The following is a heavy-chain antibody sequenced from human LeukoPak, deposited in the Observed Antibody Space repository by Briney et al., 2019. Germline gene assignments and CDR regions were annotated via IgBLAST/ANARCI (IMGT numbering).Heavy chain of an antibody. J-gene: IGHJ5*02. V-gene: IGHV4-34*01. CDR1: GVSFNNYY. Sequence: PSETLSLTCAVYGVSFNNYYWSWIRQPPGKGLEWIGEVNHSGLTNYNPSFKSRLTISVDTSKDQFSLKLSSVTAADTAVYYCARFLARNWFDRWGQGTLVTVSS. CDR2: VNHSGLT. CDR3: ARFLARNWFDR. D-gene: IGHD3-3*01.